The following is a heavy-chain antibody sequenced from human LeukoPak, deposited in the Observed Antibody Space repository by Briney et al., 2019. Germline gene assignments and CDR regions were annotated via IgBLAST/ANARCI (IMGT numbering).Heavy chain of an antibody. CDR1: GYTFTGYY. CDR2: INPNSGGT. D-gene: IGHD3-22*01. J-gene: IGHJ6*03. V-gene: IGHV1-2*02. CDR3: ARALGGDSSGYYRHYYYYMDV. Sequence: ASVKVSCKASGYTFTGYYMHWVRQAPGQGLEWMGWINPNSGGTNYAQKFQGRVTMTRDTSISTAYMELSRLRSDDTAVYYCARALGGDSSGYYRHYYYYMDVWGKGTTVTVSS.